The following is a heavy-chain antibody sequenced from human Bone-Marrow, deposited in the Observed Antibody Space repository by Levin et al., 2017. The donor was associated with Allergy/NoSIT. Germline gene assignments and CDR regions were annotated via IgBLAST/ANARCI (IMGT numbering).Heavy chain of an antibody. CDR2: IKQDGSEK. Sequence: GGSLRLSCAASGFTFSSYWMSWVRQAPGKGLEWVANIKQDGSEKYYVDSVKGRFTISRDNAKNSLYLQMNSLRAEDTAVYYCARVSVLGLGSSWLNFDYWGQGTLVTVSS. V-gene: IGHV3-7*03. CDR1: GFTFSSYW. D-gene: IGHD6-13*01. J-gene: IGHJ4*02. CDR3: ARVSVLGLGSSWLNFDY.